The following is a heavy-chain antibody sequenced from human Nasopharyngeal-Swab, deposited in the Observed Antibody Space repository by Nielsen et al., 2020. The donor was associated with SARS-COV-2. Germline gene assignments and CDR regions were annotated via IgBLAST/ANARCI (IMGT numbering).Heavy chain of an antibody. CDR1: GFVFSIYG. Sequence: GGSLRLSCAAYGFVFSIYGMNWVRQAPGKGLEWVSSISSRSSNIYYADSVKGRFTISRDNAKNSLYLQMNSLRAEDTAVYYCARDIGGGRYGSDYWGQGTLVTVSS. J-gene: IGHJ4*02. CDR2: ISSRSSNI. CDR3: ARDIGGGRYGSDY. D-gene: IGHD3-16*01. V-gene: IGHV3-21*01.